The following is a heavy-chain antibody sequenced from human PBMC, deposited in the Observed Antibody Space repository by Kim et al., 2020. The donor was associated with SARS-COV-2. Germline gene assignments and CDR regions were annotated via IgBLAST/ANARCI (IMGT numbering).Heavy chain of an antibody. Sequence: GGSLRLSCAASGFTFSSYAMHWVRQAPGKGLEWVAGIWSNGSSYYSAYAVKGRCTISRDNYKTKHSLQMNSTAADATAGYYFTRHLGLERRLDVGVHGT. CDR1: GFTFSSYA. CDR2: IWSNGSSY. J-gene: IGHJ6*02. D-gene: IGHD1-1*01. V-gene: IGHV3-33*08. CDR3: TRHLGLERRLDV.